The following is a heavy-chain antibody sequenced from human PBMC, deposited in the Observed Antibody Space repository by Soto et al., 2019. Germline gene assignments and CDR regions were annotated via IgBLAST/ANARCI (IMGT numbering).Heavy chain of an antibody. Sequence: QLLLQESGPGLVKPSETLSLTCTVCVGSSSSTSYYWGWIRQPPGKGLEWIGSIYSSGHTYYNPYLKSRGTISVNTSKRHLSRKLSTETGADTAVYYCAGQRYESRGYYYVYWSQRTLVTVSS. D-gene: IGHD3-22*01. CDR2: IYSSGHT. CDR3: AGQRYESRGYYYVY. CDR1: VGSSSSTSYY. V-gene: IGHV4-39*01. J-gene: IGHJ4*02.